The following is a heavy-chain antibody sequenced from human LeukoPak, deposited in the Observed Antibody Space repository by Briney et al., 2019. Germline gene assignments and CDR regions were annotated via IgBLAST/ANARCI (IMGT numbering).Heavy chain of an antibody. D-gene: IGHD3-9*01. Sequence: SETLSLTCTVSGGSISSYYWSWIRQPPGKGLEWIGYIYTSGSTNYNPSLKSRVTISVDTSKNQFSLKLSSVTAADTAVYYCAGSNLLRYFDWLLYGATRGGTNYLDYWGQGTLVTVSS. CDR2: IYTSGST. J-gene: IGHJ4*02. CDR1: GGSISSYY. CDR3: AGSNLLRYFDWLLYGATRGGTNYLDY. V-gene: IGHV4-4*09.